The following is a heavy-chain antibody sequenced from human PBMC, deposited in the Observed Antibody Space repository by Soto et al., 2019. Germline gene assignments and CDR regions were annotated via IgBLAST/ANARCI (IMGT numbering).Heavy chain of an antibody. CDR2: LKPDNGGT. V-gene: IGHV1-2*02. CDR1: GYSFTGHY. J-gene: IGHJ6*02. CDR3: ARDLCPLGSGSPCPTYGMDL. D-gene: IGHD3-10*01. Sequence: QVQLVQSGAEVKPPGASVKVSCKASGYSFTGHYMHWVRQVSGKRLEFLGWLKPDNGGTYYAPKFQGRVTFTRDTSTTTAYMELSGLHSDATAVYYCARDLCPLGSGSPCPTYGMDLWGQGTTVAVSS.